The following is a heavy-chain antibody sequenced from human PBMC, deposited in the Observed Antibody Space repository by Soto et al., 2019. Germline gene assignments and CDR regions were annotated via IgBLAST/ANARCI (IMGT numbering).Heavy chain of an antibody. V-gene: IGHV3-9*01. J-gene: IGHJ6*02. Sequence: EVQLVESGGGLVQPGRSLRLSCAASGFTFDDYAMHWVRQAPGKGLEWVSGISWNSGSIGYADSVKGRFTISRDNAKNYLYLQMNSLRAEDTALYYYAKDMGPPELLKYYGWDVWGQGTAVSVS. D-gene: IGHD2-15*01. CDR2: ISWNSGSI. CDR3: AKDMGPPELLKYYGWDV. CDR1: GFTFDDYA.